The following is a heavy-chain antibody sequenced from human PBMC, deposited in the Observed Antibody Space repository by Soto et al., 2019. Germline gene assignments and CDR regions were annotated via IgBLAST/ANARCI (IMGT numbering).Heavy chain of an antibody. J-gene: IGHJ4*02. CDR3: ARLRGYYDSSGFDH. D-gene: IGHD3-22*01. Sequence: PGGSLRLSCAASGFTFSDYYMSWIRLAPGKGLEWVAYISGGGGSTIQYVDSVKGRFTISRDNAKNSLHLQMNSLRAEDTAVYYCARLRGYYDSSGFDHWGQGTLVTVSS. V-gene: IGHV3-11*01. CDR2: ISGGGGSTI. CDR1: GFTFSDYY.